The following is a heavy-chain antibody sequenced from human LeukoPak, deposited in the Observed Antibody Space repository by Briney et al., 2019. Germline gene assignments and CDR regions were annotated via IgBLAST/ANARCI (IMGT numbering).Heavy chain of an antibody. CDR2: IIPIFGIA. J-gene: IGHJ4*02. D-gene: IGHD1-1*01. Sequence: ASVKVSCKASGGTFTSYAISWVRQAPGQGLEWLGRIIPIFGIANYAQKFQGRVTITADKSTSTAYMELSSLRSEDTAVYYCARTISRTTGTYFDYWGQGTLVTVSS. V-gene: IGHV1-69*04. CDR1: GGTFTSYA. CDR3: ARTISRTTGTYFDY.